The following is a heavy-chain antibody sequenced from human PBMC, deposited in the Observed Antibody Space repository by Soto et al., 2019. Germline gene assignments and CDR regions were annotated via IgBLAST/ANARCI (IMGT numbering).Heavy chain of an antibody. CDR2: ISSSSSTI. CDR1: GFTFSSYS. CDR3: VRVWNYPYAFDI. D-gene: IGHD1-7*01. V-gene: IGHV3-48*02. Sequence: GSLRLSCAASGFTFSSYSMNWVRQAPGKGLEWVSYISSSSSTIYYADSVKGRFTISRDNAKNPLYLQMNSLRDGDTAVYHWVRVWNYPYAFDIWGQGKMVTVS. J-gene: IGHJ3*02.